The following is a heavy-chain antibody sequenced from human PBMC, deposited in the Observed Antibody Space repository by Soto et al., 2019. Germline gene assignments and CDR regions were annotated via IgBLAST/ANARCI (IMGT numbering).Heavy chain of an antibody. CDR1: GGSVRNYF. V-gene: IGHV4-59*02. D-gene: IGHD6-13*01. CDR3: AAGEASSRNLAPYYLDF. CDR2: IHYSGTT. Sequence: ETLSVTGTVSGGSVRNYFWTWIRQPPGKGLEWIGYIHYSGTTSFFPSYNPSLRSRVTISEDTSKNQFSLKLLSVTTADTAVYFCAAGEASSRNLAPYYLDFWGQGTLVTVSS. J-gene: IGHJ4*02.